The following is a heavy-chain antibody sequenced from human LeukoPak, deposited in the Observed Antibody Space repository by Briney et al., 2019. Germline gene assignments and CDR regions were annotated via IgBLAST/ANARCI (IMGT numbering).Heavy chain of an antibody. Sequence: PGGSLRLSCAASGFTFSIYAMHWVRQAPGMGLEWVAVISYDGSDKYYADSVKGRFTISRDNSKNTLYLQMNSLRTEDTAVYYCARRWYFDLWGRGTLVTVSS. CDR2: ISYDGSDK. CDR1: GFTFSIYA. V-gene: IGHV3-30*04. J-gene: IGHJ2*01. CDR3: ARRWYFDL.